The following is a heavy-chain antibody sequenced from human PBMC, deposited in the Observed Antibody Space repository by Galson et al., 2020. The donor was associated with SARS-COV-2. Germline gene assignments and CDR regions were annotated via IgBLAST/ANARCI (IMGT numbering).Heavy chain of an antibody. J-gene: IGHJ6*02. Sequence: ETSETLSLTYIVSGGSISSGDYYWSWIRQPPGKGLEWLGYIYYSGSTYYNPSLKSRVTISVETSKNQFSLKLSSVTAADTAVYYCARDPGDIVATGDDAMDVWGQGTTVTVSS. CDR3: ARDPGDIVATGDDAMDV. V-gene: IGHV4-30-4*01. CDR1: GGSISSGDYY. CDR2: IYYSGST. D-gene: IGHD5-12*01.